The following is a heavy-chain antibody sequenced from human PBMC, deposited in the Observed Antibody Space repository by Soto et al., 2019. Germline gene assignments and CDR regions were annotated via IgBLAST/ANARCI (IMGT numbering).Heavy chain of an antibody. J-gene: IGHJ4*02. CDR2: IYYSGST. CDR1: GGSISSGDYY. Sequence: QVQLQESGPGLVKPSQTLSLTCTVSGGSISSGDYYWSWIRQPPGKGLEWIGYIYYSGSTYYNPSHKSRVTNPVDTSKTQCSLKLSSVTAADTAVYYGASGGYSSSWPLDYWGQGTLVTVSS. V-gene: IGHV4-30-4*01. CDR3: ASGGYSSSWPLDY. D-gene: IGHD6-13*01.